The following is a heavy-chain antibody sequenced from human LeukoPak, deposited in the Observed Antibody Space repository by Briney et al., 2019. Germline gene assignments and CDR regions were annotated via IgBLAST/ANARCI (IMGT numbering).Heavy chain of an antibody. CDR1: GFTFINYA. CDR3: ARGRHGGYFLDPFDI. CDR2: ISYDGSNK. D-gene: IGHD3-22*01. J-gene: IGHJ3*02. Sequence: PGGSLRLSCAVSGFTFINYAMHWVRQAPGKGLEWVAVISYDGSNKYYGDSVKGRFTISRDNSKNTLYLQVNSLRAEDTAVYYCARGRHGGYFLDPFDIWGQGTMVHVSS. V-gene: IGHV3-30-3*01.